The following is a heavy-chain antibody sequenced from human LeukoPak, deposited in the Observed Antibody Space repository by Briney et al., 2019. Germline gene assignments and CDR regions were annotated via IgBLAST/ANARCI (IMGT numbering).Heavy chain of an antibody. CDR1: GGSISSYY. CDR3: ARDHYYGMDV. V-gene: IGHV4-59*01. J-gene: IGHJ6*02. CDR2: IYYSGST. Sequence: SETLTLTCTVSGGSISSYYWSWIRQPPGKGLEWIGYIYYSGSTNYNPSLKSRVTISVDTSKNQFSLKLSSVTAADTAVYYCARDHYYGMDVWGQGTTVTVSS.